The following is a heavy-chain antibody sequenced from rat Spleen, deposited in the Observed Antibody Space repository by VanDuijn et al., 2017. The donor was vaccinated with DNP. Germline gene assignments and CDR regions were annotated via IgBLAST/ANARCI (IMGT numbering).Heavy chain of an antibody. CDR2: ISPPGGYT. D-gene: IGHD4-2*01. CDR3: AREGTGFDY. CDR1: GFIFNNHW. Sequence: EVQLVESGGGLVQPGRSLKLSCTASGFIFNNHWMTWIRQTPGKGLEWVASISPPGGYTYYPDSVKGRFTISRDNAENTVYLQMNSLRSEDTATYYCAREGTGFDYWGQGVMVTVSS. V-gene: IGHV5-31*01. J-gene: IGHJ2*01.